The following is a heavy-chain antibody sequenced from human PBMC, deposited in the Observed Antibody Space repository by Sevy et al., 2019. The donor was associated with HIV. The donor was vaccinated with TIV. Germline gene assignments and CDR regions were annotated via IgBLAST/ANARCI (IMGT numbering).Heavy chain of an antibody. V-gene: IGHV3-21*01. J-gene: IGHJ4*02. CDR3: ASEMYYYDSSGYYTPNYFDY. Sequence: GGSLRLSCAASGFTFSSYSMNWVRQAPGKGLEWVSSISSSSSYIYYADSVKGRFTISRDNAKISLYLQMNSLRAEDTAVYYCASEMYYYDSSGYYTPNYFDYWGQGTLVTVSS. CDR2: ISSSSSYI. D-gene: IGHD3-22*01. CDR1: GFTFSSYS.